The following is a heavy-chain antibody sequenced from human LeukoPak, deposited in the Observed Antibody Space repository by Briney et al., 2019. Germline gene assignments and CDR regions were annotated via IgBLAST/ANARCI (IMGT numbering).Heavy chain of an antibody. D-gene: IGHD2-2*01. CDR2: IIPIFGTA. CDR3: ARAPLVPAGDYYYMDV. J-gene: IGHJ6*03. CDR1: GATFTSYA. Sequence: GASVKVSCKASGATFTSYAITWERQAPRQGPEWMGGIIPIFGTANYAQQFQGRVTITADKSTSTAYMQLSSLRSEDTAVYYCARAPLVPAGDYYYMDVWGKGTTVTVSS. V-gene: IGHV1-69*06.